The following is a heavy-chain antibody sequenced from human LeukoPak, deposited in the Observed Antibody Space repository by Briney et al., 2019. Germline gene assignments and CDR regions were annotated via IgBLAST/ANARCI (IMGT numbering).Heavy chain of an antibody. CDR2: IIPIFGTA. CDR1: GGTFSSYA. D-gene: IGHD6-13*01. J-gene: IGHJ3*02. V-gene: IGHV1-69*05. CDR3: ARDMGYSSSPTAAFDI. Sequence: ASVKVSCKASGGTFSSYAISWVRQAPGQGLEWMGGIIPIFGTANYAQKFQGRVTITTDESTSTAYMELSSLRSEDTAVYYCARDMGYSSSPTAAFDIWGQGTMVAVSS.